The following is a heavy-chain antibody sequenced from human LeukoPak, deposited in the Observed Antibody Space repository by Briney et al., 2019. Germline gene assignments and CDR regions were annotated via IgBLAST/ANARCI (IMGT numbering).Heavy chain of an antibody. Sequence: GGSLRLSCAASGFTFDDYAMHWVRQAPGKGLEWVSGISWNSGSIGYADSVKGRFTISRDNAKNSLYLQMNSLRAEDTALYYCALIAVAGTYFDYWGQGTLVTVSS. D-gene: IGHD6-19*01. CDR2: ISWNSGSI. J-gene: IGHJ4*02. CDR3: ALIAVAGTYFDY. V-gene: IGHV3-9*01. CDR1: GFTFDDYA.